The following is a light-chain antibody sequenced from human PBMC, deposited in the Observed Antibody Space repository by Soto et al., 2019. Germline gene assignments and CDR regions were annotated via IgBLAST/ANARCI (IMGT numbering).Light chain of an antibody. J-gene: IGKJ1*01. Sequence: EIVMTQSPATLSVSPGERATLSCRASQSVSSSLAWYQQKPGQAPRLLIYGASTRATGIPARFSGSRSRTEFTLIISSLQSEDFAIYYCQQYNNWRPWTFGQGTKVDIK. CDR2: GAS. CDR3: QQYNNWRPWT. CDR1: QSVSSS. V-gene: IGKV3-15*01.